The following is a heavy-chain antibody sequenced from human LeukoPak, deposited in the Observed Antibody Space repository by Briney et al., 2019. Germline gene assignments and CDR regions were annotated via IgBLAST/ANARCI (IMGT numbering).Heavy chain of an antibody. Sequence: GGSLRLSCAASGFTFSDYYMSWIRQAPGKGLEWVSYISSSGSTIYYADSVKGRFTISRDNAKNSLYLQMNSLSAEDTAVYYCARDAGSSWTDFDYWGQGTLVTVSS. J-gene: IGHJ4*02. D-gene: IGHD6-13*01. CDR2: ISSSGSTI. V-gene: IGHV3-11*01. CDR3: ARDAGSSWTDFDY. CDR1: GFTFSDYY.